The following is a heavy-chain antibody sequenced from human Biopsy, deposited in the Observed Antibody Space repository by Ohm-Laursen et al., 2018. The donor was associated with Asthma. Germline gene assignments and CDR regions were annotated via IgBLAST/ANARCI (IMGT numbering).Heavy chain of an antibody. Sequence: SVKVSCKTPGGTFSNFAISWVRQAPGQGLEWLGGIMTVFGTTNYAQEFQGRVTITADESTSTAYMEVTSLRSEDTAIYYCARCQVGYSSGWSLLLKKIYYSGMDVWGQGTAVIVSS. V-gene: IGHV1-69*13. J-gene: IGHJ6*02. CDR2: IMTVFGTT. CDR3: ARCQVGYSSGWSLLLKKIYYSGMDV. CDR1: GGTFSNFA. D-gene: IGHD6-19*01.